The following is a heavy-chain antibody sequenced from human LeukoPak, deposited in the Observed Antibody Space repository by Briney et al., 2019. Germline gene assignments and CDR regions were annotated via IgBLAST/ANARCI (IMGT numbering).Heavy chain of an antibody. CDR2: IYTSGST. J-gene: IGHJ4*02. D-gene: IGHD3-22*01. V-gene: IGHV4-61*02. CDR1: GGSISSGSYY. Sequence: SQTLSLTCTVCGGSISSGSYYWSWIRQPAGKGLEWIGRIYTSGSTNYNPSLKSRVTISVDTSKNQFSLKLSSVTAADTAVYYCARAPKRITMIVDTYFDYWGQGNLVTVSS. CDR3: ARAPKRITMIVDTYFDY.